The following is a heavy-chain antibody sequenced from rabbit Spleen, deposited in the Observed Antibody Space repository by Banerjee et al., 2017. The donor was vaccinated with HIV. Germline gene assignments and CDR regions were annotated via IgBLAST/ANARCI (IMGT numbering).Heavy chain of an antibody. CDR3: ARDAGRGNYIDGVFNL. J-gene: IGHJ4*01. V-gene: IGHV1S47*01. Sequence: EESGGDLVKPGASLTLTCTASGFSFSSSYWICWVRQAPGKGPEWIACIYNGDGTTYYASWVNGRFTISRSTSLNTVALQMTSLTAADTATYFCARDAGRGNYIDGVFNLWGQGTLVTVS. D-gene: IGHD8-1*01. CDR2: IYNGDGTT. CDR1: GFSFSSSYW.